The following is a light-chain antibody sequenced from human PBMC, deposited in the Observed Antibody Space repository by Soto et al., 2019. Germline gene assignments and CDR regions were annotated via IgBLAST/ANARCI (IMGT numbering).Light chain of an antibody. CDR3: QQTYSIPLT. V-gene: IGKV1-39*01. Sequence: DIQVTQSPSSLSASLGDRVTSTCRASQSISNYLNWYQQKPGKAPKLLIYGAITLQSGAPSRFTGSTSGTDFTLTISTLQPEDFATYYCQQTYSIPLTFGGGTKVEIE. CDR2: GAI. J-gene: IGKJ4*01. CDR1: QSISNY.